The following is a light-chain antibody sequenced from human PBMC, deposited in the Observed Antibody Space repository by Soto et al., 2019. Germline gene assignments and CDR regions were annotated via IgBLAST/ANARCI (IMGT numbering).Light chain of an antibody. J-gene: IGKJ2*01. CDR1: QSVSSSY. V-gene: IGKV3-20*01. CDR2: GAS. Sequence: EIVLTQSPGTLSLSPGERATLSCRASQSVSSSYLAWYQQKPGQTPRLLIYGASSRATGIPDRFSGSGSGTDFTLTISSLEPEDFAVSYCQQYGSSPPSTFGQGTKLEIK. CDR3: QQYGSSPPST.